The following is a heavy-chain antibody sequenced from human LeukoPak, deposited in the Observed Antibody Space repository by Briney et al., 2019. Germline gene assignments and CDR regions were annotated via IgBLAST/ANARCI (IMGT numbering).Heavy chain of an antibody. J-gene: IGHJ4*02. D-gene: IGHD1-26*01. Sequence: GGSLRLSCAASGYTFSTYGMSWVRQAPGRGLEWVSAISGSGAKSYYADSVKGRFTISRDNSKNTLDLHLDSLRAEDTALYYCAKCSGDYYATFDSWGQGALVTVSS. CDR2: ISGSGAKS. CDR3: AKCSGDYYATFDS. CDR1: GYTFSTYG. V-gene: IGHV3-23*01.